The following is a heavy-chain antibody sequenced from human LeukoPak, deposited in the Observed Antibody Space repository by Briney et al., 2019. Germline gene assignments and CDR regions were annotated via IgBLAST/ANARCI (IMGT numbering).Heavy chain of an antibody. D-gene: IGHD6-13*01. CDR1: GGSISSSSYY. Sequence: PSETLSLTCTVSGGSISSSSYYWGWIRQPPGKGLEWIGSIYYSGSTYYNPSLKSRVTISVDTSKNQFSLKLSSVTAADTAVYYCARFPGGSWYGWAFDYWGQGTLVTVSS. CDR2: IYYSGST. CDR3: ARFPGGSWYGWAFDY. V-gene: IGHV4-39*07. J-gene: IGHJ4*02.